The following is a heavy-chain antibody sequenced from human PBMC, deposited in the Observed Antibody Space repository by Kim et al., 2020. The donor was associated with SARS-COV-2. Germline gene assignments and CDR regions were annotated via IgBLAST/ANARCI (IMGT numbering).Heavy chain of an antibody. CDR3: ARGRTAMATFDY. Sequence: NYNPSLKSRVTISVDTSKNQFSLKLSSVTAADTAVYYCARGRTAMATFDYWGQGTLVTVSS. D-gene: IGHD5-18*01. J-gene: IGHJ4*02. V-gene: IGHV4-34*01.